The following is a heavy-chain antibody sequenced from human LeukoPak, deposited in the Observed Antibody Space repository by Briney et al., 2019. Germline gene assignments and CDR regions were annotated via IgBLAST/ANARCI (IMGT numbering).Heavy chain of an antibody. J-gene: IGHJ3*02. D-gene: IGHD6-13*01. Sequence: PSETLSLTCTVSGGSISSYYWSWIRQPAGKGLEWIGRIYTSGSTNYNPSLKSRVTMSVDTSKNQFSLKLSSVTAADTAVYYCARDRGIAAPDAFDIWGQGTMVTVSS. CDR2: IYTSGST. V-gene: IGHV4-4*07. CDR1: GGSISSYY. CDR3: ARDRGIAAPDAFDI.